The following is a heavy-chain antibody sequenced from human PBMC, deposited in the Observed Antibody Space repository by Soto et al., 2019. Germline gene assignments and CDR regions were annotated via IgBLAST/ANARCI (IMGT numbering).Heavy chain of an antibody. CDR3: ARGNTVTTWDYYYGMDV. D-gene: IGHD4-4*01. J-gene: IGHJ6*02. V-gene: IGHV3-74*01. CDR1: GFTFSSHW. CDR2: INSDGSST. Sequence: QPGGSLRLSCAASGFTFSSHWMHWVRQAPGKGLVWVSRINSDGSSTSYADSVKGRFTISRDNAKNTLYLQMNSLRAEDTAVYYCARGNTVTTWDYYYGMDVWGQGTTVTVSS.